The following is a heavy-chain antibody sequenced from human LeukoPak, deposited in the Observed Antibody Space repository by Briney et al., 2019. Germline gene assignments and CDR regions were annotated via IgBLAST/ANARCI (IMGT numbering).Heavy chain of an antibody. CDR3: AGHSSSWYHWYFDL. V-gene: IGHV4-31*03. CDR2: IYYSGST. CDR1: GGSISSGGYY. J-gene: IGHJ2*01. D-gene: IGHD6-13*01. Sequence: PSETLSLTCTVSGGSISSGGYYWSWIRQHPGKGLEWIGYIYYSGSTYYNPSLKSRVTISVDTSKNQFSLKLSSVTAADTAAYYCAGHSSSWYHWYFDLWGRGTLVTVSS.